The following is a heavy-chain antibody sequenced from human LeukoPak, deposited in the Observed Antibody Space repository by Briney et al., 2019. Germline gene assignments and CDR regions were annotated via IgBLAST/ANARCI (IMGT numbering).Heavy chain of an antibody. V-gene: IGHV4-59*08. D-gene: IGHD2-2*01. CDR2: IYYSGST. Sequence: SETLSLTCTVSGGSISSYYWSWIRQPPGKGLEWIGYIYYSGSTNYNPSLKSRVTISVDTSKNQFSLKLSSVTAADTAVYYCASSYCSSTSCYPPNYWGQGTLVTVSS. CDR3: ASSYCSSTSCYPPNY. J-gene: IGHJ4*02. CDR1: GGSISSYY.